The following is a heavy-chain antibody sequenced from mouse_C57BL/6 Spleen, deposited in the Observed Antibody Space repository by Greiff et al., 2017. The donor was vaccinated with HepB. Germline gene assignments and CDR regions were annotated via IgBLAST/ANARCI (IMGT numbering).Heavy chain of an antibody. CDR1: GYSITSGYY. D-gene: IGHD2-4*01. J-gene: IGHJ2*01. CDR2: ISYDGSN. CDR3: ARGYYDYQYYFDY. Sequence: VQLKESGPGLVKPSQSLSLTCSVTGYSITSGYYWNWIRQFPGNKLEWMGYISYDGSNNYNPSLKNRISITRDTSKNQFFLKLNSVTTEDTATYYCARGYYDYQYYFDYWGQGTTLTVSS. V-gene: IGHV3-6*01.